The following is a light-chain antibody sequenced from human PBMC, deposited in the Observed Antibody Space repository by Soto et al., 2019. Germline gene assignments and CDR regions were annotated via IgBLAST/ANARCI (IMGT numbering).Light chain of an antibody. Sequence: DIQMTQSPSTLSASVGDRVTITCRASQSISSWLAWYQQKPGKAPKLLIYKASSLESGVPSTFSGSGSGTEFTLTISSLQPDDFATYYCQHYNSYPWTFGQGTKVDIK. J-gene: IGKJ1*01. CDR2: KAS. CDR1: QSISSW. V-gene: IGKV1-5*03. CDR3: QHYNSYPWT.